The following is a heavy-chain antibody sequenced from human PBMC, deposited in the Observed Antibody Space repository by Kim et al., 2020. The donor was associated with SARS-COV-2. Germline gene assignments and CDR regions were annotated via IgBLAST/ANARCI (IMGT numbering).Heavy chain of an antibody. V-gene: IGHV1-69*13. J-gene: IGHJ5*02. CDR1: GGTFSSYA. CDR2: IIPIFGTA. CDR3: ARAQGGVVVPAATWWFDP. D-gene: IGHD2-2*01. Sequence: SVKVSCKASGGTFSSYAISWVRQAPGQGLEWMGGIIPIFGTANYAQKFQGRVTITADESTSTAYMELSSLRSEDTAVYYCARAQGGVVVPAATWWFDPWGQGTLVTVSS.